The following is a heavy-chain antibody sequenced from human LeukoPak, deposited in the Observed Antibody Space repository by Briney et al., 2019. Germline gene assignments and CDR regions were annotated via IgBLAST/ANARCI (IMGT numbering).Heavy chain of an antibody. Sequence: SVKVSCKASGGTFSSYAISWVRQAPGQGLEWMGGIIPIFGTANYAQKFQGRVTITTDESTSTAYMELSSLRSEDTAVYYCARDGSDSNSSRWFDPWGQGTLVTVSS. CDR1: GGTFSSYA. D-gene: IGHD6-6*01. V-gene: IGHV1-69*05. CDR2: IIPIFGTA. J-gene: IGHJ5*02. CDR3: ARDGSDSNSSRWFDP.